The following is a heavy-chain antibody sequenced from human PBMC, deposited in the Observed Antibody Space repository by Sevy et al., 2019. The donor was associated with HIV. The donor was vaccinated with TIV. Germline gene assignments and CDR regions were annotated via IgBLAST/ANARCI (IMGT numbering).Heavy chain of an antibody. CDR3: ARALPVVVVPGAPSWFDP. V-gene: IGHV4-34*01. Sequence: SETLSITCAVYGGSFSGYYWNWIRQSPGKGLEWIGEINHSGSTQYNPSLKSRVTISVDTSKNQFSLRLNSVTAADTAVYYCARALPVVVVPGAPSWFDPWGQGTLVTVSS. J-gene: IGHJ5*02. CDR2: INHSGST. CDR1: GGSFSGYY. D-gene: IGHD2-2*01.